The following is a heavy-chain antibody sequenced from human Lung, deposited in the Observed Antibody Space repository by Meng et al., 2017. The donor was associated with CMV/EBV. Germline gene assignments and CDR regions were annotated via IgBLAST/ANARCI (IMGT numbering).Heavy chain of an antibody. CDR3: ARLFHTILGTGYYYGMDV. D-gene: IGHD3/OR15-3a*01. Sequence: ASVKVSCKASGYTFNGYNMHWVRQAPGQGLEWMGWINPNSGGTNYAQRFQGRVTLTIDTSISTAYMELSRLKSDDTAVYFCARLFHTILGTGYYYGMDVWGQWXTVTVSS. V-gene: IGHV1-2*02. CDR2: INPNSGGT. CDR1: GYTFNGYN. J-gene: IGHJ6*01.